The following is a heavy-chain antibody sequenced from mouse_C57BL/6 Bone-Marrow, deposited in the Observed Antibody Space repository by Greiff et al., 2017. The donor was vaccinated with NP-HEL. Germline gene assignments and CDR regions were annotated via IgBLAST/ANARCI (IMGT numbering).Heavy chain of an antibody. J-gene: IGHJ4*01. CDR3: ARRDYSDAMDY. CDR2: INYDGSST. V-gene: IGHV5-16*01. CDR1: GFTFSDYY. D-gene: IGHD2-12*01. Sequence: EVMLVESEGGLVQPGSSMKLSCTASGFTFSDYYMAWVRQVPEKGLEWVANINYDGSSTYYLDSLKSRFIISRDNAKNILYLQMSSLKSEDTATYYCARRDYSDAMDYWGQGTSVTVSS.